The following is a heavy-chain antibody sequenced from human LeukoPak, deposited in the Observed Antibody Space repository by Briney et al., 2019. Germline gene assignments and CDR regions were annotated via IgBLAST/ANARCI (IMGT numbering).Heavy chain of an antibody. CDR3: ARYDGSYHYYCGMDV. CDR1: GGPISSYY. D-gene: IGHD1-14*01. Sequence: SETLSLTCTVSGGPISSYYWSWIRQPAGKGLEWIGRIYTSGSTNYNPSLKSRVTMSVDTSKNQFSLKLSSVTAADTAVYYCARYDGSYHYYCGMDVWGQGTTVTVSS. V-gene: IGHV4-4*07. J-gene: IGHJ6*02. CDR2: IYTSGST.